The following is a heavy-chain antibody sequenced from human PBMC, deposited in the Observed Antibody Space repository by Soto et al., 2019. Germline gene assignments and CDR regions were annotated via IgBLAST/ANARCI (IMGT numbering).Heavy chain of an antibody. V-gene: IGHV3-13*01. J-gene: IGHJ6*02. CDR1: GFTFSSYD. CDR3: ARASEESSMAARGLSYYYYYGMDV. CDR2: IGTAGDT. Sequence: PGGSLRLSCAASGFTFSSYDMHWVRQATGKGLEWVSAIGTAGDTYYPGSVKGRFTISRENAKNSLYLQMNSLRAGDTAVYYCARASEESSMAARGLSYYYYYGMDVWGQGTTVTVSS. D-gene: IGHD6-6*01.